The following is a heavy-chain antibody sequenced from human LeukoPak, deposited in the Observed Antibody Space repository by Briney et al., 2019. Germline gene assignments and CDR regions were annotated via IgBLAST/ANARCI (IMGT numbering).Heavy chain of an antibody. V-gene: IGHV3-7*01. J-gene: IGHJ4*02. D-gene: IGHD3-10*01. Sequence: GGSLRLSCAASGFTFSRDWMTWVRQAQGKGLEWVANMRQDGREKYYADSVKGRFTISRDNAKNSLYLQMNSLRAEDTAVYYCARDTRGVFDYWGQGTLVTVSS. CDR2: MRQDGREK. CDR1: GFTFSRDW. CDR3: ARDTRGVFDY.